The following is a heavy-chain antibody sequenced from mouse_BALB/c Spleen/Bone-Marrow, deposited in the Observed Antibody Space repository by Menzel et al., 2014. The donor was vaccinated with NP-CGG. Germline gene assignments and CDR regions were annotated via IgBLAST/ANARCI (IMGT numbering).Heavy chain of an antibody. Sequence: VQLQQSGPELVKPGASVKISCKTSGYTFTEYTMHWVKQSHGKSLEWIGGINPNNGATSYNQKFKGKATLTVDKSSSTAYMELRSLTSEVSAVYFCARRQFGPAWFAYWGQGTLVTVSA. J-gene: IGHJ3*01. CDR1: GYTFTEYT. V-gene: IGHV1-22*01. CDR3: ARRQFGPAWFAY. CDR2: INPNNGAT. D-gene: IGHD6-1*01.